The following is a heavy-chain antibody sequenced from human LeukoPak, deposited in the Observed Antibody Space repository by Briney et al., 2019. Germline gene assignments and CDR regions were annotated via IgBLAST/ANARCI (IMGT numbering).Heavy chain of an antibody. CDR1: GFTFSSYA. J-gene: IGHJ4*02. Sequence: GGSLRLSCAASGFTFSSYAMSWVRQAPGKGLEWVSAISGSGGSTYYADSVKGRFTASRDNSKNTLYLQMNSLRAEDTAVYYCAREYRDGYNFDYWGQGTLVTVSS. D-gene: IGHD5-24*01. CDR2: ISGSGGST. CDR3: AREYRDGYNFDY. V-gene: IGHV3-23*01.